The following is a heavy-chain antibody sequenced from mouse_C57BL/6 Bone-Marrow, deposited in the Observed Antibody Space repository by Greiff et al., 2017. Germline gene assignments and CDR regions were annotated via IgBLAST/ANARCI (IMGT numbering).Heavy chain of an antibody. Sequence: VQLKQSGGDLVTPGGSLKLSCAASGFTFSSYGMSWVRQTPDKRLEWVATISSGGSYTYYPDSVKGRFTISRDNAKNTLYLQMSSLKSEDTAMYYCARHLWPDYWGQGTTLTVSS. CDR3: ARHLWPDY. J-gene: IGHJ2*01. CDR2: ISSGGSYT. V-gene: IGHV5-6*01. D-gene: IGHD1-1*02. CDR1: GFTFSSYG.